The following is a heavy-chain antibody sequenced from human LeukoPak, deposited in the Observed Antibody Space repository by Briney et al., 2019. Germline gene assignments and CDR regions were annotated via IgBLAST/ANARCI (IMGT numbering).Heavy chain of an antibody. J-gene: IGHJ4*02. CDR3: ARSSIIAAAGPYYFDY. CDR1: GGTFSSYA. V-gene: IGHV1-69*06. CDR2: IIPIFGTT. Sequence: ASVKVSCKASGGTFSSYAISWVRQAPGQGLEWMGGIIPIFGTTNYAQKFQGRVTITADKSTSTAYMELSSLRSEDTAVYYCARSSIIAAAGPYYFDYWDQGTLVTVSS. D-gene: IGHD6-13*01.